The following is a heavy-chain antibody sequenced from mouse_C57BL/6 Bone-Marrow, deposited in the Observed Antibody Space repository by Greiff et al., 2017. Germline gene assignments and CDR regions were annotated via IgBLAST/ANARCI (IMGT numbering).Heavy chain of an antibody. CDR1: GYTFTSYW. J-gene: IGHJ2*01. V-gene: IGHV1-69*01. D-gene: IGHD2-12*01. CDR2: IDPSDSYT. Sequence: VQLMESGAELVMPGASVKLSCKASGYTFTSYWMHWVKQRPGQGLEWIGEIDPSDSYTNYNQKFKGKSTLTVDKSSSTAYMQLSSLTSEDSAVYYCARGRRGDYWGQGTTLTVSS. CDR3: ARGRRGDY.